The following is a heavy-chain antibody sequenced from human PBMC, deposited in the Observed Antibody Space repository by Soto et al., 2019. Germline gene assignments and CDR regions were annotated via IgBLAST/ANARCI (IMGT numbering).Heavy chain of an antibody. CDR3: VRRGYNWQFSDY. V-gene: IGHV3-7*03. CDR2: IKRDGSEK. J-gene: IGHJ4*02. Sequence: HPGGSLRLSCAASGFTFGSNWMSWVRQAPGKGLEWVANIKRDGSEKYYVDSVKGRFTISRDSSKNTLYLEMSSLRPEDTAVYYCVRRGYNWQFSDYWGQGTLVTVSS. D-gene: IGHD6-25*01. CDR1: GFTFGSNW.